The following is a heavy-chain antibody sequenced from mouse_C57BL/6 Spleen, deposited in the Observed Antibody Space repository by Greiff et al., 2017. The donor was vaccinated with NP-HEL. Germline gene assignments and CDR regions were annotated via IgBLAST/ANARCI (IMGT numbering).Heavy chain of an antibody. CDR1: GYTFTDYN. Sequence: VQLQQSGPELVKPGASVKIPCKASGYTFTDYNMDWVKQSHGKSLEWIGDINPNNGGTIYNQKFKGKATLTVDKSSSTAYMELRSLTSEDTAVYYCARRDRRGFAYWGQGTLVTVSA. D-gene: IGHD3-3*01. CDR3: ARRDRRGFAY. V-gene: IGHV1-18*01. J-gene: IGHJ3*01. CDR2: INPNNGGT.